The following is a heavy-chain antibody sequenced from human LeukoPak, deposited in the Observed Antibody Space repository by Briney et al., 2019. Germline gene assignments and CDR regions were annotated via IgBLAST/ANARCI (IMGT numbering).Heavy chain of an antibody. CDR3: VKDYSTIAAAATPLFDY. CDR2: ISSSGSTI. D-gene: IGHD6-13*01. J-gene: IGHJ4*02. V-gene: IGHV3-48*03. Sequence: PGGSLRLSCAASGFTFSSYEMNWVRQAPGKGLEWVSYISSSGSTIYYADSVKGRFTISRGNSKNTLYLQMHSLRAEGTAVYYCVKDYSTIAAAATPLFDYWGQGALVTVSS. CDR1: GFTFSSYE.